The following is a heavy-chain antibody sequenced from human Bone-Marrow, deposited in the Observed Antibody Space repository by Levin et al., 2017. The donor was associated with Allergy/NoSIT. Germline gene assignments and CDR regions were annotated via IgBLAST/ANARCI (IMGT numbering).Heavy chain of an antibody. V-gene: IGHV3-7*01. Sequence: AGGSLRLSCAASGFTFSNHWMTWVRQSPGKGLEWVASIKEDGSEKSYVDSVKGRFTISRDNAKKSLDLQMNSLRAEDTAVYYCAREDYVAAPVEHFFAIWGQGTLLTVSS. D-gene: IGHD3-10*02. J-gene: IGHJ3*02. CDR1: GFTFSNHW. CDR2: IKEDGSEK. CDR3: AREDYVAAPVEHFFAI.